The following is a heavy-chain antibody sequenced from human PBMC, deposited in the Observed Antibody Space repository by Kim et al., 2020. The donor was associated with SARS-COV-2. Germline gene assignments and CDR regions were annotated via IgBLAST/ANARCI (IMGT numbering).Heavy chain of an antibody. CDR1: GGSISNYY. V-gene: IGHV4-59*01. CDR3: ARVSYYYDTHDAFDI. CDR2: IYYSGSS. D-gene: IGHD3-22*01. Sequence: SETLSLTCSVSGGSISNYYWSWIRQPPGKGLEWIGYIYYSGSSNYSPSLKSRVTISVDMSKSQFSLELSFVSAADTAVYYCARVSYYYDTHDAFDIWGQG. J-gene: IGHJ3*02.